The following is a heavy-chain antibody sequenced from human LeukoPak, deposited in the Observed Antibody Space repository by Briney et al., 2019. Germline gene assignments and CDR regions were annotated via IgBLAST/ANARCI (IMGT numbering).Heavy chain of an antibody. CDR3: AKEDLYGSVKWFDP. D-gene: IGHD3-10*01. CDR1: GFTFSDYY. Sequence: GGSLRLSCAASGFTFSDYYMSWIRQAPGKGLEWVSDISGSGGSTYYADSVKGRFTISRDNSKNTLYLQMNSLRAEDTAVYYCAKEDLYGSVKWFDPWGQGTLVTVSS. V-gene: IGHV3-23*01. J-gene: IGHJ5*02. CDR2: ISGSGGST.